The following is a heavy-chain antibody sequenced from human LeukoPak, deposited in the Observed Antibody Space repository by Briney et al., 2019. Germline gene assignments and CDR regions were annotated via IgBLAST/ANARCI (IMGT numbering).Heavy chain of an antibody. CDR1: GGSISSSSYY. CDR2: IYYSGST. CDR3: ARGSSSWSHEFDP. Sequence: PSETLSLTCTVSGGSISSSSYYWGWIRQPPWKGLEWIGSIYYSGSTYYNPSLKSRVTISVDTSKNQFSLKLSSVTAADTAVYYCARGSSSWSHEFDPWGQGTLVTVSS. J-gene: IGHJ5*02. V-gene: IGHV4-39*01. D-gene: IGHD6-13*01.